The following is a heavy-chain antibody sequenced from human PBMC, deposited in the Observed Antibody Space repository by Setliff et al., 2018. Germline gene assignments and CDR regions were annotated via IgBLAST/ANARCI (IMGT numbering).Heavy chain of an antibody. Sequence: PSETLSLTCSVSGDSISIGAYFWSWIRHRPGEGLEYNGHITSSGYTNYSPSLQGRVAISEDTSESQFSLKLSSVTAADTAIYFCVRGRTSGLFLSRFDPWGQGTLVTVSS. CDR2: ITSSGYT. CDR1: GDSISIGAYF. V-gene: IGHV4-31*03. D-gene: IGHD2-21*01. J-gene: IGHJ5*02. CDR3: VRGRTSGLFLSRFDP.